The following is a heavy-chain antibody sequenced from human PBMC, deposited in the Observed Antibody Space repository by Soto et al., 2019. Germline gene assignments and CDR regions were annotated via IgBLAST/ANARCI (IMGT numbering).Heavy chain of an antibody. V-gene: IGHV4-31*03. CDR1: GGSIRSGGYY. CDR2: IYYSGST. Sequence: PSETLSLTCTVSGGSIRSGGYYWSWVRQSPRRGLEWIGNIYYSGSTYYNPSLKSRLTISVDTSKNQFSLNLSSVTAADTAVYYCARDRLMATAGTARHYFGLASGAKGPRSPSP. J-gene: IGHJ6*02. CDR3: ARDRLMATAGTARHYFGLAS. D-gene: IGHD5-18*01.